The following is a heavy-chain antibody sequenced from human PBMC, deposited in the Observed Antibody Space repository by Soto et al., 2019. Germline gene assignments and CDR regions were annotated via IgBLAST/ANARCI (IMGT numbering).Heavy chain of an antibody. CDR1: GFTFISYS. V-gene: IGHV3-48*02. D-gene: IGHD6-13*01. CDR2: ISSSSSTI. CDR3: ARCRRIAAANYYYYYGMDV. Sequence: GGSLRLSCASSGFTFISYSMNWVRQAPGKGLEWVSYISSSSSTIYYADSVKGRFTISRDNAKNSLYLQMNSLRDEDTAVYYCARCRRIAAANYYYYYGMDVWGQGTTVTVSS. J-gene: IGHJ6*02.